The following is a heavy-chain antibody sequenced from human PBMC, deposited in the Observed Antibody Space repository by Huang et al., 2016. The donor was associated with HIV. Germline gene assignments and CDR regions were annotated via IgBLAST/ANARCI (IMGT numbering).Heavy chain of an antibody. J-gene: IGHJ4*02. CDR1: GFGFSSFN. Sequence: EVQLVESGGGLVKPGGSLRLSCAASGFGFSSFNMNWVRQAPGGGMEWVSSSTSRGDTYYDDSVKGRFTISRDNAKNSLSLQMNSLRAEDTAVYFCVRDSPTDRPTRGDFDYWGQGTLVIVSS. D-gene: IGHD1-26*01. V-gene: IGHV3-21*02. CDR3: VRDSPTDRPTRGDFDY. CDR2: STSRGDT.